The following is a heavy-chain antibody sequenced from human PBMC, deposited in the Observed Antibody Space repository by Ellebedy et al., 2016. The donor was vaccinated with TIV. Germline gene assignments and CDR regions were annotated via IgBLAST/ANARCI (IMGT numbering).Heavy chain of an antibody. D-gene: IGHD3-22*01. CDR1: RFSFSRYA. J-gene: IGHJ4*02. V-gene: IGHV3-48*04. CDR3: VCGYYQYYFDY. CDR2: ISSSSSTI. Sequence: PGGSLRLSCAASRFSFSRYAMSWVRQAPGKGLEWVSYISSSSSTIYYADSVKGRFTISRDNAKNSLYLQMNSLRAEDTAVYYCVCGYYQYYFDYWGQGTLVTVSS.